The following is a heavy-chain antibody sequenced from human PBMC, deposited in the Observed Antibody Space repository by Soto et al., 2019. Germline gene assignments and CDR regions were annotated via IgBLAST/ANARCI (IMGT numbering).Heavy chain of an antibody. J-gene: IGHJ4*02. V-gene: IGHV3-21*01. CDR3: ARASDRGLRPHDF. Sequence: EVQLVESGGGLVKPGGSLRLSCAASGFTFNTYSMIWVRRAPGKGLEWVSFISSWSIYIYYADSVKGRFTISRDNAKNSLYLQMNSLRAEDTAVYYCARASDRGLRPHDFWGQGTRVTVSS. D-gene: IGHD2-15*01. CDR2: ISSWSIYI. CDR1: GFTFNTYS.